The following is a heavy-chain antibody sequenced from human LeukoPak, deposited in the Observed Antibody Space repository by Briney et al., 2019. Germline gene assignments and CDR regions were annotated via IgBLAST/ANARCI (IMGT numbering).Heavy chain of an antibody. CDR1: GYTFTGYY. CDR3: ARECIAVAGGGPHYYYYYMDV. J-gene: IGHJ6*03. Sequence: ASVKVSCKASGYTFTGYYMHWVRQAPGQGLEWMGWINPNSGGTNYAQKFQGRVTMTRDTSISTAHMELSRLRSDDTAVYYCARECIAVAGGGPHYYYYYMDVWGKGTTVTVSS. D-gene: IGHD6-19*01. CDR2: INPNSGGT. V-gene: IGHV1-2*02.